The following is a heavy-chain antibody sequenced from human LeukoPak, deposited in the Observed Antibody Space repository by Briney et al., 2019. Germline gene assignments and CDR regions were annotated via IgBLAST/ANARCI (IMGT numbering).Heavy chain of an antibody. CDR2: ISGSGGST. CDR1: GFTFSSYA. Sequence: GGSLRLSCAASGFTFSSYAMSWVRQAPGKGLEWVSAISGSGGSTYYADSVKGRFTISRDNSKNTLYLQMNSLRAEDTAVYYCAKDADRYNWNYYPFDYWGQGTLVTVSS. D-gene: IGHD1-7*01. J-gene: IGHJ4*02. CDR3: AKDADRYNWNYYPFDY. V-gene: IGHV3-23*01.